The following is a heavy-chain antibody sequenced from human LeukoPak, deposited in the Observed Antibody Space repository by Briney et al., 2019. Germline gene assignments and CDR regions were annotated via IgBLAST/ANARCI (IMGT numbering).Heavy chain of an antibody. D-gene: IGHD2-2*01. V-gene: IGHV4-39*01. CDR2: IYYSGST. CDR1: GGSISSSSYY. J-gene: IGHJ5*02. CDR3: ARHCDVYCSSTSCYYGWFDP. Sequence: PSETLSLTCTVSGGSISSSSYYWGWIRQPPGKGLEWIGSIYYSGSTYYNPSLKSRVTISVDTSKNQFSLKLSSVTAADTAVYYCARHCDVYCSSTSCYYGWFDPWGQGTLVTVSS.